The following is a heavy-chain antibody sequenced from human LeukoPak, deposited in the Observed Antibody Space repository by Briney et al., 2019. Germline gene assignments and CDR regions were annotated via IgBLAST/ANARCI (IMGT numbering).Heavy chain of an antibody. V-gene: IGHV1-69*01. Sequence: ASVKVSCTASGGTFSSYAISWVRQAPGQGLEWMGGIIPIFGTANYTQKFQGRVAITADESTSTAYMELSSLRSEDTAVYYCARDFNWFDPWGQGTLVTVSS. CDR3: ARDFNWFDP. CDR1: GGTFSSYA. J-gene: IGHJ5*02. CDR2: IIPIFGTA.